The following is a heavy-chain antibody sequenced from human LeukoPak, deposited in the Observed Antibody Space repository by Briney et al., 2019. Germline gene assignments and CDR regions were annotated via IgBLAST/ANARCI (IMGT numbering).Heavy chain of an antibody. CDR1: GFTFSSYS. V-gene: IGHV3-48*04. CDR2: ISSTRGTI. CDR3: ARDLMWVEDPEYFDY. J-gene: IGHJ4*02. Sequence: GGSLRLSCAAYGFTFSSYSMTWVRQAPGKGLGWVSFISSTRGTISYADSVKGRFTISRDNAKELLYLQMNSQRVEETAVYDCARDLMWVEDPEYFDYWGQGTLVTVSS. D-gene: IGHD1-26*01.